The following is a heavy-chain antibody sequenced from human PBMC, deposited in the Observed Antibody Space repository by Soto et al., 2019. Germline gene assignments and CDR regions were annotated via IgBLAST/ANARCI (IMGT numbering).Heavy chain of an antibody. J-gene: IGHJ4*02. Sequence: QVQLVQSGAEVRKRGAAVKVSCKASGYTFTDYYIQWVRQAPGQGLEWLGWINPSSGGTKYTLKFQGRAAMTRDTSISTAYMQLSRLRSDDTAVYFCARRSYSSKWYFDYLAQGTLVTVSS. D-gene: IGHD6-13*01. CDR1: GYTFTDYY. CDR2: INPSSGGT. CDR3: ARRSYSSKWYFDY. V-gene: IGHV1-2*02.